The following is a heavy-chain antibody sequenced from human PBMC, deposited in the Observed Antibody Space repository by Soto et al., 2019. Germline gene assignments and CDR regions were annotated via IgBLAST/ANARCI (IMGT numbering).Heavy chain of an antibody. J-gene: IGHJ5*02. CDR3: ARGVGYYDFWSGYYTGNWFDP. V-gene: IGHV1-18*01. D-gene: IGHD3-3*01. CDR1: GYTFTSYG. CDR2: ISAYNGNT. Sequence: ASVKVSCKASGYTFTSYGISWVRQAPGQGLEWMGWISAYNGNTNYAQKLQGRVTMTTDTSTSTAYMELRSLRSDDTAVYYCARGVGYYDFWSGYYTGNWFDPWGQGTLVTAPQ.